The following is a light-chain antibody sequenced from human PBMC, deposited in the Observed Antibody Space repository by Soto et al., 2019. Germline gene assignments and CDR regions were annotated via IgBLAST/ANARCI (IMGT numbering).Light chain of an antibody. Sequence: DIQMTQFPSALSASVGDRVTITCRASQNVNNWLAWYQHKPGKAPQLLIYDAPVLETGVPSRFSGSGSGTEFTLAISGLQSDDFATYSCQQYNTYWTFGTGTKVDIK. CDR2: DAP. J-gene: IGKJ1*01. CDR1: QNVNNW. CDR3: QQYNTYWT. V-gene: IGKV1-5*01.